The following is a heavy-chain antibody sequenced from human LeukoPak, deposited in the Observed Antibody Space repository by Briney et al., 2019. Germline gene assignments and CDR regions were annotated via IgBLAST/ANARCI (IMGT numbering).Heavy chain of an antibody. CDR3: ARDSIDSSGYYYFNWFDP. CDR1: GFTFSSYW. D-gene: IGHD3-22*01. CDR2: IGEDGREK. J-gene: IGHJ5*02. Sequence: GGSLRLSCAASGFTFSSYWMTWVRQAPGKGLEGVANIGEDGREKYYVDSVKGRFTISRDNAKNSLYLQVHSLRADDTAVYYCARDSIDSSGYYYFNWFDPWGQGTLVTVSS. V-gene: IGHV3-7*01.